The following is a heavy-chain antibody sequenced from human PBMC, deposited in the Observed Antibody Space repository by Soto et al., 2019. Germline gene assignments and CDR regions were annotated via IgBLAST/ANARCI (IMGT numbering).Heavy chain of an antibody. CDR1: GGSISSSSYY. J-gene: IGHJ4*02. V-gene: IGHV4-39*01. D-gene: IGHD3-22*01. Sequence: ETLSLTCTVSGGSISSSSYYWGWIRQPPGKGLEWIGSIYYSGSTYYNPSLKSRVTISVDTSKNQFSLKLSSVTAADTAVYYCARSSYYYDGGGNDYWGQGTLVTVSS. CDR2: IYYSGST. CDR3: ARSSYYYDGGGNDY.